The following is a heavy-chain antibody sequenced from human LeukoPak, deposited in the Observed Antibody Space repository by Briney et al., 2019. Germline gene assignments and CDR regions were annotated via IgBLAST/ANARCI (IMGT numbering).Heavy chain of an antibody. CDR2: IYYSGST. J-gene: IGHJ4*02. D-gene: IGHD5-18*01. CDR1: GGSISSSSYY. CDR3: ARGYGYSYGSVDY. Sequence: PSETLSLTCTVSGGSISSSSYYWGWVRQPPGKGLEWSGSIYYSGSTYYNPSLKRRVTISVDTSKNQFSLKLSSVTAADTAVYYCARGYGYSYGSVDYWGQGTLVTVSS. V-gene: IGHV4-39*01.